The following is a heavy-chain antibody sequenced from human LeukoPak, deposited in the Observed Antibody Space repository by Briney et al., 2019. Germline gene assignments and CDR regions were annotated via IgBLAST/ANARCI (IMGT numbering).Heavy chain of an antibody. Sequence: GGSLRLSCAASGFPLRSYRMHWVRQAPGKGLEWVAFIRYDGSNKYYADSVKGRFTISRDNSKTTLYLHLNSLRADDTAGYYCAKDTAVAGRAFLAGCGQATLVTVSS. CDR3: AKDTAVAGRAFLAG. D-gene: IGHD6-13*01. CDR2: IRYDGSNK. J-gene: IGHJ4*02. V-gene: IGHV3-30*02. CDR1: GFPLRSYR.